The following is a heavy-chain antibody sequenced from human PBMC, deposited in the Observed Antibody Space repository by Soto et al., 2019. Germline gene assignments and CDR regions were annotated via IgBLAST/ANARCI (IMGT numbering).Heavy chain of an antibody. CDR1: GFTFSSYA. Sequence: EVQLLESGGGLVQPGGSLRLSCAASGFTFSSYAMRWVRQAPGKGLEWVSAISGSGDSTYYADSVKGRFTISRDNSKTTLYLQMNSRRAEDTAKYYCARRGSGSYSDYWGQGTLVTVSS. D-gene: IGHD1-26*01. J-gene: IGHJ4*02. V-gene: IGHV3-23*01. CDR2: ISGSGDST. CDR3: ARRGSGSYSDY.